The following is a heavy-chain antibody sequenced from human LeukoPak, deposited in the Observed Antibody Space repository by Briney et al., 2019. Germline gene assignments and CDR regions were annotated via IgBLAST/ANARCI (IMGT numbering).Heavy chain of an antibody. D-gene: IGHD6-19*01. Sequence: GGSLRLSCAALGYNFINARMNWVGQAPGKGLEWIGRIKSKTDGGTIDFAAPVRGRFTISRDDSKNTLYLQMNSLKTEDTAVYYCTTDIWTSVALDYWGQGSLVTVSS. J-gene: IGHJ4*02. CDR1: GYNFINAR. CDR3: TTDIWTSVALDY. CDR2: IKSKTDGGTI. V-gene: IGHV3-15*01.